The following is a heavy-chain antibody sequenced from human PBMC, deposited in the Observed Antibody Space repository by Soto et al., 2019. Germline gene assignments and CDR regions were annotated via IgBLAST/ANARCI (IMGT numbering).Heavy chain of an antibody. V-gene: IGHV3-23*01. CDR1: GFTFSSYA. D-gene: IGHD6-13*01. CDR3: AKVSIEWQQLVPYFDY. Sequence: GGSLRLSCAASGFTFSSYAMSWVRQAPGKGLEWFSAISGSGGSTYYADSVKGRFPISRDNSKNTLYLQMNSLRAEDTAVYYCAKVSIEWQQLVPYFDYWGQATLVSVSS. J-gene: IGHJ4*02. CDR2: ISGSGGST.